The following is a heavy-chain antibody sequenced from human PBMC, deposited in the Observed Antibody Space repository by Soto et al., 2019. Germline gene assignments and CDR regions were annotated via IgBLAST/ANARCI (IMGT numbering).Heavy chain of an antibody. CDR1: GGSISSSSYY. V-gene: IGHV4-39*01. J-gene: IGHJ4*02. CDR2: IYYSGST. D-gene: IGHD4-17*01. CDR3: SRLSVTTADFDY. Sequence: QLQLQESGPGLVKPSETLSLTCTVSGGSISSSSYYWGWIRQPPGKGLEWIGSIYYSGSTYYNTSLKSRVTISVDTSKNQFSLKRSSVTAADAAVDYCSRLSVTTADFDYWGQGTLVTVSS.